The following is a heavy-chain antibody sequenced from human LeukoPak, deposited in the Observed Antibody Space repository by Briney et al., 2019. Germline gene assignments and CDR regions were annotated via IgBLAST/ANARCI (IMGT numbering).Heavy chain of an antibody. D-gene: IGHD5-18*01. V-gene: IGHV3-48*03. J-gene: IGHJ4*02. Sequence: GGSLRLSCAASGFTFSSYEMNWVRQAPGKGLEWVSYISRSGSIIYYADSVKGRFTISRDNAKNSLYLQMNSLRAEDTAVYYCARWGGVDTAMALTSPELFDYWGQGTLVTVSS. CDR1: GFTFSSYE. CDR2: ISRSGSII. CDR3: ARWGGVDTAMALTSPELFDY.